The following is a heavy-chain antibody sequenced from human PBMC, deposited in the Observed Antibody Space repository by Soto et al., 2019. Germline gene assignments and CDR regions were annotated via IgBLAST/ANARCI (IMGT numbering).Heavy chain of an antibody. Sequence: SVKVSCKASGGTFSSYAISWVRQAPGQGLEWMGGIIPIFGTANYAQKFQGRVTITADESTSTAYMELSSLRSEDTAVYYCAEVAATPDYYYGMDVWGKGTTVTVSS. CDR1: GGTFSSYA. CDR2: IIPIFGTA. J-gene: IGHJ6*04. D-gene: IGHD2-15*01. V-gene: IGHV1-69*13. CDR3: AEVAATPDYYYGMDV.